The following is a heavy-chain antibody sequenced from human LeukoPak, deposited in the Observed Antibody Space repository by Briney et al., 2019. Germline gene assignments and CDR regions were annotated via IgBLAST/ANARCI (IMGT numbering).Heavy chain of an antibody. CDR1: GFTLSSYE. D-gene: IGHD6-19*01. Sequence: PGGSLRLSCIVSGFTLSSYEMSWIRQAPGKGLEWVASIEYSGGSAYYADSVKGRFSISREDSKNTLYLQLNSLRAEDTALYYCTRNSGWYGISRGQGTLVTVSS. J-gene: IGHJ4*02. CDR2: IEYSGGSA. V-gene: IGHV3-23*01. CDR3: TRNSGWYGIS.